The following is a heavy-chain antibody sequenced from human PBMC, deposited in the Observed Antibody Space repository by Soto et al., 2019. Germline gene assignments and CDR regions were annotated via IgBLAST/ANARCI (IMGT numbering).Heavy chain of an antibody. V-gene: IGHV1-8*02. D-gene: IGHD4-17*01. CDR3: ARAKFTTVTPSDY. J-gene: IGHJ4*02. CDR2: MNPNSGNT. Sequence: ASVKVSCKASGYIFTDYYMHWVRQATGQGLEWMGWMNPNSGNTGYAQKFQGRVTMTRNTSISTAYMELSSLRSEDTAVYYCARAKFTTVTPSDYWGQGTLVTVSS. CDR1: GYIFTDYY.